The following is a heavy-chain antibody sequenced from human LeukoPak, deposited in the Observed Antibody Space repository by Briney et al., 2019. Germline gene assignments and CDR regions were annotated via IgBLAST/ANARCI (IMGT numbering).Heavy chain of an antibody. V-gene: IGHV3-23*01. CDR2: ISGSGGST. D-gene: IGHD5-12*01. J-gene: IGHJ4*02. Sequence: GGSLRLSCAASGFTFSNYAIHWVCQAPGKGLEWVSTISGSGGSTYYADSVKGRFTISRDNSKNTLYLQMNSLRAEDTAVYYCAKLRGATINAWYFDYWGQGTLVTVSS. CDR3: AKLRGATINAWYFDY. CDR1: GFTFSNYA.